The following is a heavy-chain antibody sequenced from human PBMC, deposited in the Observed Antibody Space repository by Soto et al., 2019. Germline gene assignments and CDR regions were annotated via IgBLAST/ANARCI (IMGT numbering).Heavy chain of an antibody. D-gene: IGHD6-19*01. J-gene: IGHJ6*02. Sequence: QIQLVESGGGVVQPGRSLRLSCTASGFTFNSYGFNWVRQAPGKGLEWVAVIWYDGNTKYYADSVKGRFTISRDNLRSTVYLQMNSLTAEDTAVYYCARPLVAPVAGPYYYGMDVWGQGTPVTVSS. CDR3: ARPLVAPVAGPYYYGMDV. CDR1: GFTFNSYG. CDR2: IWYDGNTK. V-gene: IGHV3-33*01.